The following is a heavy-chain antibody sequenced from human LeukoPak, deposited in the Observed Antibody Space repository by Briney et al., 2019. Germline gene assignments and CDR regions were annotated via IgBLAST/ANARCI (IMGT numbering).Heavy chain of an antibody. CDR2: VKSKKDGETA. Sequence: GGSLRLSCAASGFSFSNGWMNWLRQAPGKGLEWVGRVKSKKDGETADYGVPVKGRFIISRDDSKNTLYLQMSSLKTDDTAVYYRSLSGPLSGGLMAVWGQGTTVTVSS. CDR3: SLSGPLSGGLMAV. V-gene: IGHV3-15*07. CDR1: GFSFSNGW. D-gene: IGHD3-10*02. J-gene: IGHJ6*02.